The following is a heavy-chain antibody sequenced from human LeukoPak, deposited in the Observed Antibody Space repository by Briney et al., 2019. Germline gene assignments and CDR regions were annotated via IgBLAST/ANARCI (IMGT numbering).Heavy chain of an antibody. CDR2: ISYDGSNK. V-gene: IGHV3-30*03. CDR3: APDHYYDSSGYPISYNWFDP. CDR1: GFTFSSYG. Sequence: PGGSLRLSCAASGFTFSSYGMHWVRQAPGKGLEGVAVISYDGSNKYYADSVKGRFTISRDNSKTPLYLQMNSLRAEDTAVYYCAPDHYYDSSGYPISYNWFDPWGQGTLVTVSS. J-gene: IGHJ5*02. D-gene: IGHD3-22*01.